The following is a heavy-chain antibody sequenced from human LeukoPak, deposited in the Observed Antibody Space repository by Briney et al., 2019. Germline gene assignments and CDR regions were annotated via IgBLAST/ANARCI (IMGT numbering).Heavy chain of an antibody. D-gene: IGHD5-12*01. CDR1: GFTLRGYD. CDR2: TSGSGVNS. V-gene: IGHV3-23*01. J-gene: IGHJ4*02. CDR3: AKEYSGYDFDY. Sequence: PGGSLRLSCAASGFTLRGYDMSWVRQAPGKGPEWVAATSGSGVNSYYADSVRGRFTISRDNSQNTLYLQMDSLRAEDTALYYCAKEYSGYDFDYWGQGTLATVSS.